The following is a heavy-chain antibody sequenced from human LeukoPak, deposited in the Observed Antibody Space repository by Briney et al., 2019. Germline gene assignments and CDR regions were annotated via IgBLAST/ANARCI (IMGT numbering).Heavy chain of an antibody. J-gene: IGHJ3*02. V-gene: IGHV3-23*01. CDR3: AKPNSGNNAFDI. Sequence: GGSLRLSCAASGFTFSSYVMSWVRQAPGKGLEWVSAISGSGGSTYYTDSVKGRFTISRDNSKNTLYLQMNSLRAEDTAVYYCAKPNSGNNAFDIWGQGTMVTVSS. D-gene: IGHD5-12*01. CDR1: GFTFSSYV. CDR2: ISGSGGST.